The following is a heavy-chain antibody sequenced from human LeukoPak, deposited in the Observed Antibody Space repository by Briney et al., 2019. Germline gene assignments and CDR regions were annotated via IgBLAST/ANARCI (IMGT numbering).Heavy chain of an antibody. J-gene: IGHJ4*02. CDR2: ISSDGSKN. Sequence: GGSLTLSCAASGFTFTNYAMHWVRQTPGKGLEWVALISSDGSKNIYADPVKGRFTVSRDNSKNTLYLQMNSLRAEDTAVYYCVKGLVQTTMSYSVDYWGQGALVTVSS. D-gene: IGHD1-1*01. CDR1: GFTFTNYA. CDR3: VKGLVQTTMSYSVDY. V-gene: IGHV3-30*18.